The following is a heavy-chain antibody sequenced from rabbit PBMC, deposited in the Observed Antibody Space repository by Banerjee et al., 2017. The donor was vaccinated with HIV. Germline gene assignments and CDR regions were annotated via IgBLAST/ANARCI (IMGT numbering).Heavy chain of an antibody. V-gene: IGHV1S45*01. CDR1: GFDLSSYYV. J-gene: IGHJ6*01. Sequence: QEQLKESGGGLVQPGGSLTLSCKASGFDLSSYYVMCWVRQAPGKGLEWIGCIDAGSGTTYYANWAKGRFTISKTSSTTVTLQMTSLTAADTATYFCARDFAFWGPGTLVTVS. CDR3: ARDFAF. CDR2: IDAGSGTT.